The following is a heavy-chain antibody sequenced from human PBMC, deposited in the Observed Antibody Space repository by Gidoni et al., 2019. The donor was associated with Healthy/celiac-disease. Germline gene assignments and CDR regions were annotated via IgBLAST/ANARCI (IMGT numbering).Heavy chain of an antibody. Sequence: QLQLQESGPGLVKPSETLSLTCTVSGGSISSSSYYWGWIRQPPGKGLEWIGSIYYSGSTYYNPSLKSRVTISVDTSKNQFSLKLSSVTAADTAVYYCAVTSIAARRDAFDIWGQGTMVTVSS. CDR1: GGSISSSSYY. J-gene: IGHJ3*02. CDR3: AVTSIAARRDAFDI. V-gene: IGHV4-39*01. CDR2: IYYSGST. D-gene: IGHD6-6*01.